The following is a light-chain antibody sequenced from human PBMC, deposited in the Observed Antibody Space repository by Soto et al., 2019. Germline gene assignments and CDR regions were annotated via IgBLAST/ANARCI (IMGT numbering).Light chain of an antibody. CDR1: QSVSSTY. CDR2: GAS. Sequence: ETVLTQSPGTLSLSPGERATLSCRASQSVSSTYIAWYQQKPGQAPRLLIYGASSRATGIPDRFSGSGSGTDFTLTISRLEPEDFAVYYCQQYGGSPPQTFGQGTKVEIK. V-gene: IGKV3-20*01. J-gene: IGKJ1*01. CDR3: QQYGGSPPQT.